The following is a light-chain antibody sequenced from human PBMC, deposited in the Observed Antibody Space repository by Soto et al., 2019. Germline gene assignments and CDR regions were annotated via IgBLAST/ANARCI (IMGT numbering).Light chain of an antibody. Sequence: EIVLTQSPGTLSLSPWERATLACRASQSVSGSFLAWYQQKPGQAPRLLIYGASSRTTGVPDRFSGSGSGTDFTLTISRLEPEDFAVYYCQQYGTSPTTFGQGTKVDIK. V-gene: IGKV3-20*01. CDR3: QQYGTSPTT. J-gene: IGKJ1*01. CDR2: GAS. CDR1: QSVSGSF.